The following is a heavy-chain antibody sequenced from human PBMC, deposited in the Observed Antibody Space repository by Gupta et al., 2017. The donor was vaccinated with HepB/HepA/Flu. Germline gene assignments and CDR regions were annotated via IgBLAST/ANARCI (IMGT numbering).Heavy chain of an antibody. CDR2: IYYSGRT. V-gene: IGHV4-39*02. CDR3: ARGGGDVRLSFDY. Sequence: QLQLQESGPGLVMPSGTLSLTCTVSPGPIFSSTYYWVWIRQPPGKGLEWIGSIYYSGRTYYNPSLNSRATMSVDSSKDHFSLKLDSVTAADTAVYYCARGGGDVRLSFDYWGQGALVTVSS. CDR1: PGPIFSSTYY. J-gene: IGHJ4*02. D-gene: IGHD2-21*02.